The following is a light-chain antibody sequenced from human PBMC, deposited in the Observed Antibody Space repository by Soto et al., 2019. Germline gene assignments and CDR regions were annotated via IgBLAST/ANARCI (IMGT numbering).Light chain of an antibody. J-gene: IGKJ1*01. Sequence: EIVMTQSPATLSVSPGEGATLSCRASQSVSSKLAWYQQKPGQAPRLLIYGASTRATGIPAMFSGRGSGTEFTLIISSLQSEDSAVYYCQQYNSWLWTFGPGTKVDIK. CDR2: GAS. CDR1: QSVSSK. CDR3: QQYNSWLWT. V-gene: IGKV3-15*01.